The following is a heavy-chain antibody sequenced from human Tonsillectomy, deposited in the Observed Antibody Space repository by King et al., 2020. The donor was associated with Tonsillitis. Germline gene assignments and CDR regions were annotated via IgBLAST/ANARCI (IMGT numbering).Heavy chain of an antibody. V-gene: IGHV3-9*01. CDR1: GFTFDDYA. CDR3: AKDMRLAALSYYFAMDA. CDR2: ISWDGASI. J-gene: IGHJ6*02. Sequence: VQLVESGGGLVQPGRSLRLSCAASGFTFDDYAMHWVRQAPGKGLEWVSGISWDGASINYAASVKGRFTTSRDNARNSLYLQVNSLRAEDTALYYCAKDMRLAALSYYFAMDAWGQGTPVTVSS. D-gene: IGHD2-15*01.